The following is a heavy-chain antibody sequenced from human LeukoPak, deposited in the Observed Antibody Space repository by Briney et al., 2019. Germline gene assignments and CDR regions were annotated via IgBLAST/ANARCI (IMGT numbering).Heavy chain of an antibody. Sequence: SETLSLTCTVSGDSISSGEYYWNWIRQYPGKGLEWIGYIYHSGATYYNPSLKSRVIISVDTSENQFSLKVTSVTAADTAVYYCAREVSRWPYYFDYWGQGTLVTVSS. CDR2: IYHSGAT. J-gene: IGHJ4*02. CDR3: AREVSRWPYYFDY. D-gene: IGHD4-23*01. V-gene: IGHV4-31*03. CDR1: GDSISSGEYY.